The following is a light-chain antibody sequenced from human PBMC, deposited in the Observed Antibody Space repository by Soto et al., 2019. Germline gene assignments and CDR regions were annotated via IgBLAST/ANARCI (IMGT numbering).Light chain of an antibody. CDR2: GAS. Sequence: EIVLTQSPGTLSLSPGERATLSCRASQSVSSSYLAWYQQKPGQAPRLLIYGASSRATGIPDRFSGSGSGTDFTLTISRLEAEDFAVYCCQQYGSSRTFGQGTRLEIK. J-gene: IGKJ5*01. V-gene: IGKV3-20*01. CDR1: QSVSSSY. CDR3: QQYGSSRT.